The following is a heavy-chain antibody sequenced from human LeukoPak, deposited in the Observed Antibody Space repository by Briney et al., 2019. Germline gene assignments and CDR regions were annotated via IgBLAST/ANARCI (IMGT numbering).Heavy chain of an antibody. CDR2: INHSGST. V-gene: IGHV4-34*01. J-gene: IGHJ4*02. D-gene: IGHD6-6*01. CDR3: AREAARPVGLDY. Sequence: SETLSLTCAVYGGSFSGYYWSWIRQPPGKGLEWIGEINHSGSTNYNPSLKSRVTISVDTSKNQFSLKLSSVTAADTAVYYCAREAARPVGLDYWGQGTLVTVSS. CDR1: GGSFSGYY.